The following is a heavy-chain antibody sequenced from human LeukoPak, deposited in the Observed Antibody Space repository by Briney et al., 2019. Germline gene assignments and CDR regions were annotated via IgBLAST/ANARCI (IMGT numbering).Heavy chain of an antibody. D-gene: IGHD1-14*01. CDR1: GGTFSSYA. Sequence: SVKVSCKASGGTFSSYAISWVRQAPGQGLEWMGGIIPIFGTANYAQKFQGRVTITADESTSTAYMELSSLRSEDTAVYYCASPTPVTGATGAFDIWGQGTMVTVSS. V-gene: IGHV1-69*01. CDR2: IIPIFGTA. J-gene: IGHJ3*02. CDR3: ASPTPVTGATGAFDI.